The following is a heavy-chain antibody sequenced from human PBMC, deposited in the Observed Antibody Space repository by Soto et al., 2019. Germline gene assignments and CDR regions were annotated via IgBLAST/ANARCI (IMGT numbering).Heavy chain of an antibody. V-gene: IGHV4-34*01. CDR3: ARGRWLRSSFDY. CDR1: SFSGYY. D-gene: IGHD5-12*01. Sequence: SFSGYYWSWIRQPPGKGLNWIGEINHSGSTNYNPSLKSRVTISVDTSKNQFSLKLSSVTAADTAVYYCARGRWLRSSFDYWGQGTLVTVSS. J-gene: IGHJ4*02. CDR2: INHSGST.